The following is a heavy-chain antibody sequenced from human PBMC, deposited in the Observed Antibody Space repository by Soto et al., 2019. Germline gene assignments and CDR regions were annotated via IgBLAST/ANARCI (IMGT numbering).Heavy chain of an antibody. V-gene: IGHV2-5*01. D-gene: IGHD3-3*01. J-gene: IGHJ4*02. CDR1: GFSLSTSGVG. Sequence: GSGPTLVNPTQTLTLTCRFSGFSLSTSGVGVGWIRQPPGKALEWLALIYRNDGKRYSPSLKSRLTITKDTSKNQVVLTMTNMDPKDTGTYYCAHVSRFLEWSPLPLYFDYWGQGTLVTVSS. CDR2: IYRNDGK. CDR3: AHVSRFLEWSPLPLYFDY.